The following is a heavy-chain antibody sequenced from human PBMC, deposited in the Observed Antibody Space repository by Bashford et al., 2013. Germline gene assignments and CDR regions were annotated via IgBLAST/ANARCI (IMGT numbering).Heavy chain of an antibody. J-gene: IGHJ4*02. CDR1: GYTFTDYD. CDR3: ATFAAAMTPDH. CDR2: VSPNSANT. Sequence: VASVKVSCKASGYTFTDYDVHWVRQATGQGPEWMGWVSPNSANTVYAQKFQGRVTMTRNLSISTAYMELRSLRVDDTAVYYCATFAAAMTPDHWGQGTLVTVSS. D-gene: IGHD2-2*01. V-gene: IGHV1-8*01.